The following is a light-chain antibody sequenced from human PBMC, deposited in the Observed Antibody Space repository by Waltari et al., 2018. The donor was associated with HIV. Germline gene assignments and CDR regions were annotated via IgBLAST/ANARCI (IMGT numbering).Light chain of an antibody. CDR3: AAWDDSLSGWV. V-gene: IGLV1-47*01. CDR1: CSTIDSNH. J-gene: IGLJ3*02. CDR2: RNY. Sequence: QSSLTQPPSTSATPGQRFTITRSGFCSTIDSNHVSCYQQLPGTPPNLLIYRNYQRPSGVPERVSGSKSGTSASLAISGLRSEDEADYYCAAWDDSLSGWVFGGGTKLTVL.